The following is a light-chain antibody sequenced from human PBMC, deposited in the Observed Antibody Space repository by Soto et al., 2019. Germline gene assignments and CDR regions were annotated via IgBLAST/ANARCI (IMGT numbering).Light chain of an antibody. V-gene: IGLV2-14*01. Sequence: QSVLTQPASMSGSPGQSITISCTGSSSDVGRYNYVSWYQQHPGKAPKLVISEVSNRPSGVSDRFSGSKSGNTASLTISGIQSEDEADYYCSSYTGTSSTLYVFGTGTKVTVL. CDR1: SSDVGRYNY. CDR3: SSYTGTSSTLYV. CDR2: EVS. J-gene: IGLJ1*01.